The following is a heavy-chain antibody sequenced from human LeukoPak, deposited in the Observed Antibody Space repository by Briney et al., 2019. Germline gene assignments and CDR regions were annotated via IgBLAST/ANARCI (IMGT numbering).Heavy chain of an antibody. D-gene: IGHD5/OR15-5a*01. V-gene: IGHV4-38-2*01. Sequence: PSETLSLTCVVSGYSISSGFYWGWIRQPPGKGLEWIGSVYHSESTYYNPSLKSRVTISVDTSKNHFSLNLRSVTAADTAVYYCARVYGGYYYYMGVWGKGTTVTVSS. J-gene: IGHJ6*03. CDR2: VYHSEST. CDR3: ARVYGGYYYYMGV. CDR1: GYSISSGFY.